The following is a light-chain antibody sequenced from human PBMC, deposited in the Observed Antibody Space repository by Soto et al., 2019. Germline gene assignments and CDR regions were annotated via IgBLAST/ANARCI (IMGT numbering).Light chain of an antibody. CDR2: AAS. CDR3: QKYTNVPT. Sequence: DIQMTQSPSCLSASVGDRVTITCRASQGISNYLAWYQQIPGKVPKLLISAASTLQSGVPSRFSGSGSGTDFTLTISSLQPEDVATYYCQKYTNVPTFGGGTKAEIK. J-gene: IGKJ4*01. CDR1: QGISNY. V-gene: IGKV1-27*01.